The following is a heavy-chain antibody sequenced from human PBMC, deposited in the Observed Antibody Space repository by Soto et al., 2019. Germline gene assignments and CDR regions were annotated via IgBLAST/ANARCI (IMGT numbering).Heavy chain of an antibody. J-gene: IGHJ5*02. D-gene: IGHD6-6*01. CDR3: ARTLSSIAARPRWFDP. Sequence: PSETLSLTCTVSGGSISSSSYYWGWIRQPPGKGLEWIGSIYYSGSTYYNPSLKSRVTISVDTSKNQFSLKLSSVTAADTAVYYCARTLSSIAARPRWFDPWGQGTLVTVS. V-gene: IGHV4-39*01. CDR1: GGSISSSSYY. CDR2: IYYSGST.